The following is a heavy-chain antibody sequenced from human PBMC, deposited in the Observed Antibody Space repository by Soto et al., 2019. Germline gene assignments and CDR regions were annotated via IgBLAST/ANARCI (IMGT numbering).Heavy chain of an antibody. Sequence: QITLKESGPTLVKPTQTLTLTCTFSGFSLTTSRMRMAWIRHPPGKALEWLALIFWDDDKRYSPSLKSRLTVTKDSSKNQVVLTMTNMDPVDTATYFCAYTTHHYDCSGNSQYYFDYWGQGTLVTVSS. J-gene: IGHJ4*02. V-gene: IGHV2-5*02. D-gene: IGHD3-22*01. CDR3: AYTTHHYDCSGNSQYYFDY. CDR1: GFSLTTSRMR. CDR2: IFWDDDK.